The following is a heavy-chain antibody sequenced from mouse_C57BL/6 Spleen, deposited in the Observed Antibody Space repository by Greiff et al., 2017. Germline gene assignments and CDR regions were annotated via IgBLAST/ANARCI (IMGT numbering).Heavy chain of an antibody. Sequence: EVKLMESGPELVKPGASVKMSCKASGYTFTDYNMHWVKQSHGKSLEWIGYINPNNGGTSSNQKFKGKATLTVNKSSSTAYMELRSLTSEDSAVYYCASPSYYSNYAGVYWGQGTTLTVSS. CDR2: INPNNGGT. CDR3: ASPSYYSNYAGVY. D-gene: IGHD2-5*01. V-gene: IGHV1-22*01. J-gene: IGHJ2*01. CDR1: GYTFTDYN.